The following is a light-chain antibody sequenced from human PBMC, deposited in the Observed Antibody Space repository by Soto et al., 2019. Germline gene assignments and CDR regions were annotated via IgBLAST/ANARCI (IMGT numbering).Light chain of an antibody. CDR3: QQYNSYS. CDR2: HAS. J-gene: IGKJ1*01. Sequence: IQMTHSPSTLSASVGDRVTITCRASQSISSWLAWYQQKPGKAPKLLIYHASNLQSGVPSRFSGSGSGTEFTLTISSLQPDDFATYYCQQYNSYSFGQGTKVDIK. V-gene: IGKV1-5*01. CDR1: QSISSW.